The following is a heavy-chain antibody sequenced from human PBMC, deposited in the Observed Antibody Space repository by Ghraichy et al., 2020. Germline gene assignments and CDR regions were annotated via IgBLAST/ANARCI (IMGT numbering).Heavy chain of an antibody. CDR3: ARVPYCSGGSCYRHFDY. CDR1: GFTFSSYW. CDR2: INSDGSST. J-gene: IGHJ4*02. D-gene: IGHD2-15*01. V-gene: IGHV3-74*01. Sequence: GALRLSCAASGFTFSSYWMHWVRQAPGKGLVWVSRINSDGSSTSYADSVKGRFTISRDNAKNTMYLQMNSLRAEDTAVYYCARVPYCSGGSCYRHFDYWGQGTLVTVSS.